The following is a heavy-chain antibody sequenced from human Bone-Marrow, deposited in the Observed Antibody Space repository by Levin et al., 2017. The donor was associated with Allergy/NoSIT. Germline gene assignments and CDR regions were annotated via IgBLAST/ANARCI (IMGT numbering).Heavy chain of an antibody. D-gene: IGHD2/OR15-2a*01. Sequence: SETLSLTCAVNGASFSGYFWSWIRQPPGKGLEWIGEINYSGTSNYNPSLKSRLSMSVDTIKKTFSLQLNVLTAADTAVYYCARGGEVPSHYFYDYWGQGTLVTVSS. CDR1: GASFSGYF. CDR2: INYSGTS. J-gene: IGHJ4*02. CDR3: ARGGEVPSHYFYDY. V-gene: IGHV4-34*01.